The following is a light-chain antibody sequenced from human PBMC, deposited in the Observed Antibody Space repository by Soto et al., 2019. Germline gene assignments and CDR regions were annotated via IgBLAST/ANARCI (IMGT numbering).Light chain of an antibody. CDR3: QQRSNWPPTWT. J-gene: IGKJ1*01. CDR2: DAS. CDR1: QSVSNY. Sequence: EIVLTQSPATLSLSPGERATLSCRASQSVSNYLAWYHQKPGQAPRLLIYDASNRATGIPARFSGSGSGTDFTRPISSLEPEDFAVYYCQQRSNWPPTWTFGQGTKVEIK. V-gene: IGKV3-11*01.